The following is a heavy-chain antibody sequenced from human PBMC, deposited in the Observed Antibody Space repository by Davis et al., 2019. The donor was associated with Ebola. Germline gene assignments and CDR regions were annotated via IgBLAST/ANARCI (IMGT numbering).Heavy chain of an antibody. CDR2: IYSGGGT. CDR1: GPSVTTIY. Sequence: SLRPSCPASGPSVTTIYMSWVRHAPGKWLEWVSVIYSGGGTYYADSVKARFTIPRDHSKNTLDLQMNSLRAEDTAVYYCAGARPPYYYDSSGLFDYWGQGTLVTVSS. D-gene: IGHD3-22*01. V-gene: IGHV3-53*01. J-gene: IGHJ4*02. CDR3: AGARPPYYYDSSGLFDY.